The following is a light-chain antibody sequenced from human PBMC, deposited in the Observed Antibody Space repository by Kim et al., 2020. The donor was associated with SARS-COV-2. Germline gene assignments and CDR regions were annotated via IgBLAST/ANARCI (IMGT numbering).Light chain of an antibody. J-gene: IGKJ1*01. CDR2: AAS. Sequence: ASVGDRVTITCRASQSILSYLNWYQHKPGKAPKLLIYAASSLQSGVPSRFSGSGSGTDFTLTISSLQPEDFATYYCQQSYSTPRTFGQGTKVDIK. V-gene: IGKV1-39*01. CDR3: QQSYSTPRT. CDR1: QSILSY.